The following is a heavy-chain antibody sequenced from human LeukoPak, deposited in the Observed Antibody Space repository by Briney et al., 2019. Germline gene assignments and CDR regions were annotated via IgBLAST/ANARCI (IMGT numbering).Heavy chain of an antibody. CDR2: IWYDGSNK. CDR1: GLTFSSYG. V-gene: IGHV3-33*06. D-gene: IGHD5-18*01. Sequence: GGSLRLSCAASGLTFSSYGMHWVRQAPGKELEWVAVIWYDGSNKYYADSVKGRFTISRDNSKNTLYLQMNSLRAEDTAVYYCAKGYRGYKLDYWGQGTLVTVSS. CDR3: AKGYRGYKLDY. J-gene: IGHJ4*02.